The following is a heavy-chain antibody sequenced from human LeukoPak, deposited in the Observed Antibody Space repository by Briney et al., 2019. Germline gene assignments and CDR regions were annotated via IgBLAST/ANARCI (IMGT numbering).Heavy chain of an antibody. CDR1: GYTFTGYY. CDR2: INTNTGNP. CDR3: ARWGYGSGSYPNGGFDP. D-gene: IGHD3-10*01. V-gene: IGHV7-4-1*02. Sequence: ASVKVSCKASGYTFTGYYMHWVRQAPGQGLEWMGWINTNTGNPTYVQGFTGRFVFSLDTSVSTAYLHISSLKAEDTAVYYCARWGYGSGSYPNGGFDPWGQGTLVTVSS. J-gene: IGHJ5*02.